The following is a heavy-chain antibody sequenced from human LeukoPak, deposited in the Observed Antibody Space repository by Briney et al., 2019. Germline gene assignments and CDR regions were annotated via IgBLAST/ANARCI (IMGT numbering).Heavy chain of an antibody. Sequence: GGSLRLSCAASGFTYSSYAMSWVRQAPGKGLEWVSAISGSGGSTYYADSVKGRVTISRDNSKTTLYLQMNSLRPEATPVYYCPKSAGYCSGGSCHSEYFQHWGQGTLVTVSS. J-gene: IGHJ1*01. D-gene: IGHD2-15*01. V-gene: IGHV3-23*01. CDR2: ISGSGGST. CDR1: GFTYSSYA. CDR3: PKSAGYCSGGSCHSEYFQH.